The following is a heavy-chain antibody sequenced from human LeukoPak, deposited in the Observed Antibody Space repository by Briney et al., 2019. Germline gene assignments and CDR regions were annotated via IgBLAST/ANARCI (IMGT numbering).Heavy chain of an antibody. D-gene: IGHD3-3*01. Sequence: SETLSLTCTVSSGSISSYYWSWIRQPPGKGLEWIGYIYYSGSSNYNPSLKSRVTMSVDMSKKEFSLRVSSVTAADTAAYYCARMEYYFDHWGQGTLVTVSS. CDR2: IYYSGSS. J-gene: IGHJ4*02. V-gene: IGHV4-59*01. CDR3: ARMEYYFDH. CDR1: SGSISSYY.